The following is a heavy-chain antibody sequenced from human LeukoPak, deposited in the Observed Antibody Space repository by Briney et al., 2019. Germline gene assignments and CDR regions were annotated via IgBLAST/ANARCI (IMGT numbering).Heavy chain of an antibody. CDR2: ITPIFGTA. D-gene: IGHD2-2*01. Sequence: ASVKVSCKASGGTFSSYAISWVRQAPGQGLEWMGGITPIFGTANYAQKVQGRVTITADESTNTAYLELTSLRAEDTAVYYCARGGGMGCSSTSGYFVFDYWGQGTLVTVSS. V-gene: IGHV1-69*13. CDR3: ARGGGMGCSSTSGYFVFDY. J-gene: IGHJ4*02. CDR1: GGTFSSYA.